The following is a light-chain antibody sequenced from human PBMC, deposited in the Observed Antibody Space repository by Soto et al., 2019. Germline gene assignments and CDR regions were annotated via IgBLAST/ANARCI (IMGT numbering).Light chain of an antibody. CDR1: QSISNH. CDR3: QQSYSSPPT. Sequence: DIQMTQSPSSLSASVGDRVVITCRASQSISNHLNWYKQKQGKAPKXXVFAASSLQSGVPSRVSGSRSGPEFTLTISSLKPEDFATYYCQQSYSSPPTFGQGTKVDIK. CDR2: AAS. V-gene: IGKV1-39*01. J-gene: IGKJ1*01.